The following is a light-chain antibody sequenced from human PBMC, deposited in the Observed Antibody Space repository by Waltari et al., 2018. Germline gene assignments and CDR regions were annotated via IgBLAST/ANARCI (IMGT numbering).Light chain of an antibody. CDR3: QQYGDLPPLT. V-gene: IGKV3-20*01. J-gene: IGKJ4*01. CDR2: VAS. Sequence: EIVLTQSPGTLSLSPGERVTLPCRASQPVPSGFLPWYQQKPGQAPRLLINVASNRPTGIPDRFSGSGSGTDFTLTISRLEPEDFAVYYCQQYGDLPPLTFGGGTKVEIK. CDR1: QPVPSGF.